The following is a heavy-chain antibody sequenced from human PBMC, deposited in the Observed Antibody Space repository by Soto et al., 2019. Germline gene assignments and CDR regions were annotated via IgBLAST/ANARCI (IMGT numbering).Heavy chain of an antibody. Sequence: GGSLRLSCAASGFTFDDYAMHWVRQAPGKGLEWGTGISWNSDTIGYADSVKGRFTISRDNAKNSLYLQMNSLRAEDTAFYYCARDVWSRASGPPVSWGQGTLVTVSS. D-gene: IGHD3-10*01. CDR2: ISWNSDTI. CDR3: ARDVWSRASGPPVS. V-gene: IGHV3-9*01. CDR1: GFTFDDYA. J-gene: IGHJ5*02.